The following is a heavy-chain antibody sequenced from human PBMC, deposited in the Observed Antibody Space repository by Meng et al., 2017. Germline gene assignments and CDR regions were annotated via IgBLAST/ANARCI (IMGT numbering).Heavy chain of an antibody. J-gene: IGHJ1*01. Sequence: VQRVESWAEGKKAGSSVKGSCQASGGSFNSYAISWVRQAPGQGLEWMGGIIPIFGTANYAQKFQGRVTITTDESTSTAYMELSSLRSEDTAVYYCASELLNYYGSGSYLGYFQHWGQGTLVTVSS. D-gene: IGHD3-10*01. CDR3: ASELLNYYGSGSYLGYFQH. CDR1: GGSFNSYA. V-gene: IGHV1-69*05. CDR2: IIPIFGTA.